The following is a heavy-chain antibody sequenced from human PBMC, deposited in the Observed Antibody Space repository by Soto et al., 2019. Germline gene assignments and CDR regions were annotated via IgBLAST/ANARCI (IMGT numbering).Heavy chain of an antibody. CDR2: INAANGNT. CDR1: GYTFTTYA. J-gene: IGHJ4*02. CDR3: ARSLMNTAMVTFYYFDY. Sequence: ASVKVSCKASGYTFTTYAMHWVRQAPGQRLEWMGWINAANGNTKYSQKFQGKVTITRDTSASTAYMELSSLRSEDTAVYYCARSLMNTAMVTFYYFDYWGQGTLVTVSS. D-gene: IGHD5-18*01. V-gene: IGHV1-3*01.